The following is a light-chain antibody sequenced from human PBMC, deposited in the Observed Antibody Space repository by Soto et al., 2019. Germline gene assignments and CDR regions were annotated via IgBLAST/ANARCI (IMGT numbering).Light chain of an antibody. V-gene: IGKV3-15*01. CDR2: GAS. CDR3: QQYNNWPWT. Sequence: EIVMTQSPATLSVSPGERATLSCWASQSVRSKLAWYQQKHGQAPRLLIYGASTRDTGIPARFSGSGSWTEFTLPISSLQSEDFEVYYCQQYNNWPWTFGQGTKVDIK. J-gene: IGKJ1*01. CDR1: QSVRSK.